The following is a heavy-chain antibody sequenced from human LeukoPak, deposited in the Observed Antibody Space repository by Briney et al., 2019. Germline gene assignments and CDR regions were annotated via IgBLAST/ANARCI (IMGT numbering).Heavy chain of an antibody. Sequence: GGSLRLSCAASGFTFSSYWMHWVRQAPGKGLVWVSRINSDGSSTSYADSVKGRFTISSDNAKNTLYLQMNSLRADDTAVYYCAMKAVPRPRLYDAFDFWGQGTVVTVSS. V-gene: IGHV3-74*01. CDR1: GFTFSSYW. CDR2: INSDGSST. CDR3: AMKAVPRPRLYDAFDF. D-gene: IGHD2-2*02. J-gene: IGHJ3*01.